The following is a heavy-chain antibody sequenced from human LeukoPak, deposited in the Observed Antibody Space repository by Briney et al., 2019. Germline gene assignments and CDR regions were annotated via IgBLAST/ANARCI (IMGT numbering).Heavy chain of an antibody. Sequence: GGSLRLSCAASGFNFRNYAMNWVRQAPGKGLEWVSAVTGSGGTTYYADSVKGRFTMSRDNSKNMLYLQMNSLRAEDTAVYYCARVEIPWSFDYWGQGTLVTVSS. CDR3: ARVEIPWSFDY. V-gene: IGHV3-23*01. D-gene: IGHD2-21*01. CDR2: VTGSGGTT. CDR1: GFNFRNYA. J-gene: IGHJ4*02.